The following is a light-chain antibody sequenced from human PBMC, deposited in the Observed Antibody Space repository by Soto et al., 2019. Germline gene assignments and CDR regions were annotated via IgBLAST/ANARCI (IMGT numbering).Light chain of an antibody. V-gene: IGLV1-40*01. CDR2: GNS. J-gene: IGLJ1*01. CDR3: HSYDSSLSGYV. Sequence: QSVLTQPPSVSGAPGQRVTISCTGSSSNIGAGYDVHWYQQLPGTAPKLLIYGNSNRPSGVPDRFSGSKSGTSASLAITGLQAVVXAYYYCHSYDSSLSGYVFGTGTKVTVL. CDR1: SSNIGAGYD.